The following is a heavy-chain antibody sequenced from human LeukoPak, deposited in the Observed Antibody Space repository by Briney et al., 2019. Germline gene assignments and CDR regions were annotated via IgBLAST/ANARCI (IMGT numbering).Heavy chain of an antibody. J-gene: IGHJ4*02. D-gene: IGHD1-1*01. CDR2: IWYDGTNI. Sequence: GGPLRLSCAASGFPFSSWRVQWAREAPGKGLEGVADIWYDGTNIYYADSVKGRFTISRDNSKNTFYLQMNSLRREDTAVYYCAKDVTTGTLALDYWGQGTLVTVSS. V-gene: IGHV3-33*06. CDR3: AKDVTTGTLALDY. CDR1: GFPFSSWR.